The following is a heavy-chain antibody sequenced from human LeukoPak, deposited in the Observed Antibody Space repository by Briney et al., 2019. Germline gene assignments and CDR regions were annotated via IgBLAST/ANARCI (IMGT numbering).Heavy chain of an antibody. CDR1: GFTFSSYG. V-gene: IGHV3-33*01. CDR2: IWYDGSNK. Sequence: GGSLRLSCAASGFTFSSYGMHWLRQAPGKGLGWVAVIWYDGSNKYYADSVKGRFTISRDNSKNTLYLQMNSLRAEDTAVYYCARDGRDYDFWSGYYMDYWGQGTLVTVSS. D-gene: IGHD3-3*01. CDR3: ARDGRDYDFWSGYYMDY. J-gene: IGHJ4*02.